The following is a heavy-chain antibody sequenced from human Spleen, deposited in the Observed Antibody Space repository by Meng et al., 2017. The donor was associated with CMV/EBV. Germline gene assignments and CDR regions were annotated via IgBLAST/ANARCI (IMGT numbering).Heavy chain of an antibody. CDR3: TRGQSGMDV. CDR1: GFTFSDYY. Sequence: GESLKISCAASGFTFSDYYMTWIRQAPGKGLEWVSYISSSGSITKYLDSVKGRFTISRDNAKNSLFLQMNSLRVEDTALYYCTRGQSGMDVWGQGTTVTVSS. J-gene: IGHJ6*02. CDR2: ISSSGSIT. V-gene: IGHV3-11*01.